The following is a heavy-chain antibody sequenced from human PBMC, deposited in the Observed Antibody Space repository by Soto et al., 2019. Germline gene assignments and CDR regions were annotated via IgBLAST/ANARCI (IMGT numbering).Heavy chain of an antibody. CDR3: ARARRRDGYNLIDY. J-gene: IGHJ4*02. CDR2: ISGSGGST. D-gene: IGHD5-12*01. CDR1: GFTFSSYA. V-gene: IGHV3-23*01. Sequence: GGSLRLSCAASGFTFSSYAMSWVRQAPGKGLEWVSAISGSGGSTYYADSVKGRFTISRDNSKNTLYLQMNSLRAEDTAVYYCARARRRDGYNLIDYWGQGTLVTVSS.